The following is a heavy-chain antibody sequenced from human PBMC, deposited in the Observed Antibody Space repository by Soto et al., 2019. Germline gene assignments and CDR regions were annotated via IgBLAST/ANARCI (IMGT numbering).Heavy chain of an antibody. CDR1: GFTFSSYS. J-gene: IGHJ2*01. Sequence: EVQLVESGGGLVKPGGSLRLSCAASGFTFSSYSMNWVRQAPGKGLEWVSSISSSSSYIYYADSVKGRFTISRDNAKNSLSLQMNSLRAEDTAVYYCARPTSFNVCGSDRRNCWYFDLWGRGTLVTVSS. CDR2: ISSSSSYI. CDR3: ARPTSFNVCGSDRRNCWYFDL. V-gene: IGHV3-21*01. D-gene: IGHD3-16*02.